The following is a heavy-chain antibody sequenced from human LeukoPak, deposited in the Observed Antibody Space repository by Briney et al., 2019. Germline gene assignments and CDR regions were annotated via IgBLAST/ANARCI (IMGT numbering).Heavy chain of an antibody. CDR3: ANYYDSSGLRY. CDR1: GFTFSSYS. V-gene: IGHV3-21*01. CDR2: ISSSSSYV. J-gene: IGHJ4*02. Sequence: GGSLRLSCAASGFTFSSYSMNWVRQAPGKGLEWVSSISSSSSYVYYADSVKGRFTISRDNAKDSLYLQMNSLRAEDTAVYYCANYYDSSGLRYWGQGTLVTVSS. D-gene: IGHD3-22*01.